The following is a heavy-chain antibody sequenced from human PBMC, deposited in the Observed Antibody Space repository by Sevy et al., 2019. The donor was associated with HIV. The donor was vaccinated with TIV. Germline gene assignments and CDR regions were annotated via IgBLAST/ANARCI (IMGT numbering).Heavy chain of an antibody. J-gene: IGHJ6*02. CDR2: IFYSRST. CDR1: GDSISGYY. CDR3: ARGAPNYYYAMDV. Sequence: SETLSLTCTVSGDSISGYYWNWIRQPPGKGLVWIGYIFYSRSTNYSPSLKSRVTISKDTSKNQFSLKLSSVTAADTALYYCARGAPNYYYAMDVWGQGTTVTVSS. V-gene: IGHV4-59*01.